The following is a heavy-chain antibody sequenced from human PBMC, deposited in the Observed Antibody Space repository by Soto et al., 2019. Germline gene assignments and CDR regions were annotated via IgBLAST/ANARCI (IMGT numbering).Heavy chain of an antibody. V-gene: IGHV1-18*01. Sequence: QVQLVQSGAEVKKPGASVKVSCKASGYTFTSYGISWVRQSPGQGLEWMGWISACHGNTNYAQKLQGRVTMTTDTSTSTAYMELRSLRSDDTAVHSCAREAAAGTLDYWGQGTLVTVSS. CDR2: ISACHGNT. CDR3: AREAAAGTLDY. CDR1: GYTFTSYG. D-gene: IGHD6-13*01. J-gene: IGHJ4*02.